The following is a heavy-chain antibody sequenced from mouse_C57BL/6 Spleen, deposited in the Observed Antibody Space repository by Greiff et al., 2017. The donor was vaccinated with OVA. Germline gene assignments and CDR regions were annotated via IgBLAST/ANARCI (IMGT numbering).Heavy chain of an antibody. Sequence: VQLQQSGPELVKPGASVKISCKASGYTFTDYYMNWVKQSHGKSLEWIGDINPNNGGTSYNQKFKGKATLTVDKSSSTAYMELRSLTSEAAAVYYCASPGVARDYCDYWGQGTTLTVSA. CDR3: ASPGVARDYCDY. CDR2: INPNNGGT. J-gene: IGHJ2*01. V-gene: IGHV1-26*01. D-gene: IGHD1-1*01. CDR1: GYTFTDYY.